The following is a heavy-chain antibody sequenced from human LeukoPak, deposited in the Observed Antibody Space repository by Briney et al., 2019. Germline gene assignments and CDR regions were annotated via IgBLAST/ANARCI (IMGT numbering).Heavy chain of an antibody. CDR3: ATQIAAAPMVRGVINHYYYYYGMDV. CDR1: GYTLTELS. J-gene: IGHJ6*02. CDR2: FDPEDGET. V-gene: IGHV1-24*01. D-gene: IGHD3-10*01. Sequence: ASVKVSCKVSGYTLTELSMHWVRQAPGKGLEWMGGFDPEDGETIYAQKFQGRVTMTEDTSTDTAYMELSSLRSEDTAVHYCATQIAAAPMVRGVINHYYYYYGMDVWGQGTTVTVSS.